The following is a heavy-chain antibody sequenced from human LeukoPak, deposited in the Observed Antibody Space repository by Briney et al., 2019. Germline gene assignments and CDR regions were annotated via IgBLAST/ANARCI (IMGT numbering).Heavy chain of an antibody. CDR3: ARVGAPNYYGSGSYYQNWFDP. CDR2: IYHSGST. D-gene: IGHD3-10*01. CDR1: GGSLSSSNW. V-gene: IGHV4-4*02. Sequence: SGTLSLTCAVSGGSLSSSNWWSWVRQPPGKGLEWIGEIYHSGSTNYIPSLKSRVTISVDKSKNQFSLKLSSVTAADTAVYYCARVGAPNYYGSGSYYQNWFDPWGQGTLVTVSS. J-gene: IGHJ5*02.